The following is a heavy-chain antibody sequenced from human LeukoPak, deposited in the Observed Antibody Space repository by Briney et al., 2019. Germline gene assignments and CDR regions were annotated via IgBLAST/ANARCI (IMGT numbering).Heavy chain of an antibody. CDR2: ISAYNGNT. Sequence: ASVKVSCKASGYTFTSYGISWVRQAPGQGLEWMGWISAYNGNTNYAQKLQGRVTMTTDTSTSTAYMELRSLRSDDTAVYYCARGLYEADYDFWSGYYNWWFDPWGQGTLVTVSS. CDR1: GYTFTSYG. J-gene: IGHJ5*02. V-gene: IGHV1-18*01. CDR3: ARGLYEADYDFWSGYYNWWFDP. D-gene: IGHD3-3*01.